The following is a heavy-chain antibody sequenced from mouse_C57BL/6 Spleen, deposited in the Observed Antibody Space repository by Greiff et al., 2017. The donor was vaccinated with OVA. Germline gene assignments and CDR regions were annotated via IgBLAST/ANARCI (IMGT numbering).Heavy chain of an antibody. Sequence: QVQLKQPGAELVKPGASVKLSCKASGYTFTSYWMQWVKQRPGQGLEWIGEIDPSDSYTNYNQKFKGKATLTVDTSSSTAYMQLSSLTSEDSAVYYCARSRDYGNYVSFDYWGQGTTLTVSS. CDR2: IDPSDSYT. J-gene: IGHJ2*01. V-gene: IGHV1-50*01. D-gene: IGHD2-1*01. CDR3: ARSRDYGNYVSFDY. CDR1: GYTFTSYW.